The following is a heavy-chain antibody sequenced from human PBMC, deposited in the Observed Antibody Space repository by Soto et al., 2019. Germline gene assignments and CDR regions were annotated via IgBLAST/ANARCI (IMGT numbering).Heavy chain of an antibody. V-gene: IGHV3-23*01. Sequence: PGGSLRLSCAASGFTFSSYAMSWVRQAPGKGLEWVSAISGSGGSTYYADSVKGRFTISRDNSKNTLYLQMNSLRAEDTAVYYCAKDEGRSSSWYFGLYGMDVWGQGTTVTVSS. CDR1: GFTFSSYA. CDR2: ISGSGGST. D-gene: IGHD6-13*01. J-gene: IGHJ6*02. CDR3: AKDEGRSSSWYFGLYGMDV.